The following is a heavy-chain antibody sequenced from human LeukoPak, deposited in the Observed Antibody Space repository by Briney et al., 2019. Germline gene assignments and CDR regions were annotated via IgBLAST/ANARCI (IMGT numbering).Heavy chain of an antibody. V-gene: IGHV3-49*03. CDR3: TRDGGGWNDWFDP. D-gene: IGHD1-1*01. CDR1: GFTFGDYA. CDR2: IRSKAYGGTT. J-gene: IGHJ5*02. Sequence: GGSLRLSCTASGFTFGDYAMSWFRQAPGKGLEWVGFIRSKAYGGTTEYAASVKGRFTISRDDSKSIAYLQMNSLKTEDTAVYYCTRDGGGWNDWFDPWGQGTLVTVSS.